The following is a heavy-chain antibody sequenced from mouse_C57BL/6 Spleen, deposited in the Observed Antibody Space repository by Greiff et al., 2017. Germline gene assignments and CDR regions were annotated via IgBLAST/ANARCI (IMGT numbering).Heavy chain of an antibody. CDR3: AREDGSRGYFDV. CDR1: GFTFSDYY. Sequence: EVQVVESEGGLVQPGSSMKLSCTASGFTFSDYYMAWVRQVPEKGLEWVANINYDGSSTYYLDSLKSRFIISRDNAKNILYLQMSSLKSEDTATYYCAREDGSRGYFDVWGTGTTVTVSS. D-gene: IGHD1-1*01. V-gene: IGHV5-16*01. J-gene: IGHJ1*03. CDR2: INYDGSST.